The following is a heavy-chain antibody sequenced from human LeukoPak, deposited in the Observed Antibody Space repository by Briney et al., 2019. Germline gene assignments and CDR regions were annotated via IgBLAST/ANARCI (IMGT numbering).Heavy chain of an antibody. Sequence: PSETLSLTCTVSGGSISSGSYYWMWIRQPPGKGLEWIGSISYNGKTNHNPSPKSRVTISVDTSKNQFSLKLSSVTAADTAVYYCTRVGPSLHWNPDYWGQGTLVTVSS. CDR2: ISYNGKT. V-gene: IGHV4-61*01. CDR1: GGSISSGSYY. D-gene: IGHD1-1*01. J-gene: IGHJ4*02. CDR3: TRVGPSLHWNPDY.